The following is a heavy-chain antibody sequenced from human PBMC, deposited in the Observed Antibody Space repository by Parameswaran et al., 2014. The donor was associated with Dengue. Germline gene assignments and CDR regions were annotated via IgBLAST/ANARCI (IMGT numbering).Heavy chain of an antibody. J-gene: IGHJ4*02. D-gene: IGHD6-19*01. Sequence: WVRQAPGQGLEWMGWINTNTGNPTYAQGFTGRFVFSLDTSVSTAYLQISSLKAEDTAVYYCARDPYSSGWYMRYWDVHYYFDYWGQGTLVTVSS. CDR2: INTNTGNP. CDR3: ARDPYSSGWYMRYWDVHYYFDY. V-gene: IGHV7-4-1*02.